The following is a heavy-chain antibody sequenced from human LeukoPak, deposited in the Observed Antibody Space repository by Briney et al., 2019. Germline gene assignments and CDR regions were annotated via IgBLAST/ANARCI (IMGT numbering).Heavy chain of an antibody. CDR3: ARDQVRTVAGTYYYYGMDV. Sequence: ASVKVSCKTSGYTXTNYGISWVRQAPGQGLEWMGWISAYNGNTNYAQKLQGRVTMTTDTSTSTAYMELRSLRSDDTAVYYCARDQVRTVAGTYYYYGMDVWGQGTTVTVSS. V-gene: IGHV1-18*01. CDR2: ISAYNGNT. CDR1: GYTXTNYG. D-gene: IGHD6-19*01. J-gene: IGHJ6*02.